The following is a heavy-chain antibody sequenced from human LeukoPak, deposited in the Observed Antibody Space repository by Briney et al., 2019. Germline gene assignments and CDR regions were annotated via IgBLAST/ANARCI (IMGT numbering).Heavy chain of an antibody. CDR1: GDSIDSGAHY. CDR2: IYYSGST. D-gene: IGHD6-13*01. V-gene: IGHV4-30-4*08. Sequence: SETLSLTCTVSGDSIDSGAHYWAWIRQPPGKGLEWIGYIYYSGSTYYNPSLKSRVTISVDTSKNQFSLKLSSVTAADTAVYYCARGGGAAAEIDPWGQGTLVTVSP. CDR3: ARGGGAAAEIDP. J-gene: IGHJ5*02.